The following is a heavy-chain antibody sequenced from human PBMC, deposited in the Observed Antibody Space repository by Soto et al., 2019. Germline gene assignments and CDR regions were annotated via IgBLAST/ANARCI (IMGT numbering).Heavy chain of an antibody. Sequence: QVQLQESGPGLVKPSETLSLTCSVSGDPVSSGSYYWSWIRQSPGKGLEWIGYIYYTGSTDYNPSLKSRVTISVDTSKNQFSLKLSSVTAADTAVYYCARVPSYYDHFDYWGQGTLVTVSS. CDR2: IYYTGST. CDR1: GDPVSSGSYY. CDR3: ARVPSYYDHFDY. D-gene: IGHD1-26*01. V-gene: IGHV4-61*01. J-gene: IGHJ4*02.